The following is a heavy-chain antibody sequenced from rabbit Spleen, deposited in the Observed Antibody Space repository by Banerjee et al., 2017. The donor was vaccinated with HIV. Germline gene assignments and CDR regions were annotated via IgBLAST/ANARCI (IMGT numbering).Heavy chain of an antibody. CDR2: IDVVKSGAT. Sequence: QEQLEESGGGLVKPGASLTLTCKASGLDFSARYWICWVRQAPGKGPEWIACIDVVKSGATYYANWAKGRFTISKTSATTVTLQMTSLTAADTATYFCARDPFSRLVPGNLWGPGTLVTVS. CDR1: GLDFSARYW. V-gene: IGHV1S45*01. CDR3: ARDPFSRLVPGNL. J-gene: IGHJ4*01. D-gene: IGHD4-1*01.